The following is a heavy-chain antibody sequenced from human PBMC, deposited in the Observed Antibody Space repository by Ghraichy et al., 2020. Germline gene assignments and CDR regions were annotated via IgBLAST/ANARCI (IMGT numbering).Heavy chain of an antibody. CDR1: GFPFSSYW. Sequence: GESLNISCAASGFPFSSYWMHWVRQAPGKGLVWVSRVNSDGSYTRYADSVKGRFTISRDNAKNTLYLSVNSLRDEDTAVYYCATGGGSYDYDLVGDYWGQGTLVTVSS. D-gene: IGHD5-12*01. CDR3: ATGGGSYDYDLVGDY. CDR2: VNSDGSYT. J-gene: IGHJ4*02. V-gene: IGHV3-74*01.